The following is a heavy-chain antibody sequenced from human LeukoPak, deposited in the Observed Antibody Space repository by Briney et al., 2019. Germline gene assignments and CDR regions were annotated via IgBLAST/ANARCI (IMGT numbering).Heavy chain of an antibody. Sequence: PGGSLRLSCAASGFIFSSYAMRWVRQAPGKGLEWVTFIRYDGSNEYYADSVKGRFTISRDNSKNSLYLQMNSLRPADTAVYYCAKDWSYRGWAYYLDYWGQGTLVTVSS. V-gene: IGHV3-30*02. CDR2: IRYDGSNE. CDR1: GFIFSSYA. J-gene: IGHJ4*02. D-gene: IGHD6-19*01. CDR3: AKDWSYRGWAYYLDY.